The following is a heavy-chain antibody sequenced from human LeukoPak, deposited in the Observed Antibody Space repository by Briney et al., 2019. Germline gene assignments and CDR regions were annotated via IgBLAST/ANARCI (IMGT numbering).Heavy chain of an antibody. CDR2: IRCNGGST. J-gene: IGHJ6*02. V-gene: IGHV3-64D*06. CDR3: ARGGDYGDFLSYYYYYGMDV. D-gene: IGHD4-17*01. Sequence: GGSLRLSCSASGFTFSSYAMHWVRQAPGKGLGYVSAIRCNGGSTYYAASVQGRFTISRDNSKNTLYLQMSSLRAEDTAVYYCARGGDYGDFLSYYYYYGMDVWGQGTTVTVSS. CDR1: GFTFSSYA.